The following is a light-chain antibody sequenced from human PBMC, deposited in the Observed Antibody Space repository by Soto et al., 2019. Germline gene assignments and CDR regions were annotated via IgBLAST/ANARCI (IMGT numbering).Light chain of an antibody. CDR3: TSYASGSSHVV. J-gene: IGLJ2*01. CDR2: DVN. V-gene: IGLV2-14*01. Sequence: QSVLTQPASASGSPGQSITISCTGTSSDIGGYDYVSWYQRHPGKAPKLIIYDVNNRPSGVSNRFSGSKSGNTASLTISGLQAEDEADYYCTSYASGSSHVVFGGGTKVTVL. CDR1: SSDIGGYDY.